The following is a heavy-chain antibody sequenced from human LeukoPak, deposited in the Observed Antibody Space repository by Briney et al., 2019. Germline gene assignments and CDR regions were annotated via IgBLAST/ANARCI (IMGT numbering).Heavy chain of an antibody. CDR1: GGSVSSYY. Sequence: SETLSLTCTVSGGSVSSYYWSWIRLPPGKGLEWIGYLSKSGNPNYSPSLKSRVTIFGDTSKNQFFLKLSSVTAADTAMYYCARARYVNSFYAFDIWGQGTLVTVSS. D-gene: IGHD3-9*01. CDR3: ARARYVNSFYAFDI. J-gene: IGHJ3*02. CDR2: LSKSGNP. V-gene: IGHV4-59*02.